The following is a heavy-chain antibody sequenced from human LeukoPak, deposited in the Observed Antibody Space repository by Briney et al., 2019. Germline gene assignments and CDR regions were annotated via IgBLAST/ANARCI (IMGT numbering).Heavy chain of an antibody. Sequence: PGGSLRLSCAASGFTFSSYGMNWVRQAPGKGLEWVSTISGSGGSTYYADSVKGRFTISRDNSKNTLYVQMNSLRAEDTAVYYCAKGGTNYYDSSGILYWGQGTLVTVSS. CDR1: GFTFSSYG. V-gene: IGHV3-23*01. J-gene: IGHJ4*02. CDR2: ISGSGGST. CDR3: AKGGTNYYDSSGILY. D-gene: IGHD3-22*01.